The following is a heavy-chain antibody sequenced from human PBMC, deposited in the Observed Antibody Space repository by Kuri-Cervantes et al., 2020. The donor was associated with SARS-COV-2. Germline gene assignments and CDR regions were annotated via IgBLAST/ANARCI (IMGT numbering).Heavy chain of an antibody. CDR1: GGSISSYY. CDR2: IYYSGSN. J-gene: IGHJ5*02. CDR3: AGHRSPSLWVVYAAFPEEEP. D-gene: IGHD2-8*02. Sequence: ESLKISCTVSGGSISSYYWSWIRQPPGKGLEWIGYIYYSGSNNYNPSLKSRLTISVDTSKTQFSLKLSSVTAADTAVYYCAGHRSPSLWVVYAAFPEEEPWGQGTLVTVSS. V-gene: IGHV4-59*08.